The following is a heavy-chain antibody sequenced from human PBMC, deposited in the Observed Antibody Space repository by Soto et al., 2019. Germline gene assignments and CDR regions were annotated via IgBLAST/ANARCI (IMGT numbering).Heavy chain of an antibody. Sequence: GSLRLSCAASGFTFSSYAMSWVRQAPGKGLEWVSAISGSGGSTYYADSVKGRFTISRDNSKNTLYLQMNSLRAEDTAVYYCAKDVSRSGYSSGWTQFDYWGQGTLVTVSS. CDR1: GFTFSSYA. CDR2: ISGSGGST. V-gene: IGHV3-23*01. D-gene: IGHD6-19*01. J-gene: IGHJ4*02. CDR3: AKDVSRSGYSSGWTQFDY.